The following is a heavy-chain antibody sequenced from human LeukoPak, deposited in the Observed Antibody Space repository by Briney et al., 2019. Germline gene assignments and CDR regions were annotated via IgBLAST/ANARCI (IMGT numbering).Heavy chain of an antibody. CDR1: SGAISTGNYY. J-gene: IGHJ3*01. Sequence: PSETLSLTCTVSSGAISTGNYYWGWVRQPPGKALEWSGNIFYSGRTYYSPSLKSRVTISLDTSRNQFSLKLNSVTAADTAVYYCAKYNGYWLIDSRGQGRMVSVSS. CDR3: AKYNGYWLIDS. CDR2: IFYSGRT. D-gene: IGHD3-22*01. V-gene: IGHV4-39*07.